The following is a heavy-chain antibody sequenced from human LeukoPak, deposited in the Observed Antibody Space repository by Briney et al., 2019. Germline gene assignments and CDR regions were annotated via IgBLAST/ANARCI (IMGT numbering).Heavy chain of an antibody. J-gene: IGHJ4*02. Sequence: GGSLRLSCAASGFTFSIYAMSWVRQAPGKGLEWVAVISYDGSNKYYADSVKGRFTISRDNSKNTLYLQMNSLRAEDTAVYYCFSGTQAHCSGGSCYGRDDYWGQGTLVTVSS. CDR2: ISYDGSNK. V-gene: IGHV3-30-3*01. CDR1: GFTFSIYA. D-gene: IGHD2-15*01. CDR3: FSGTQAHCSGGSCYGRDDY.